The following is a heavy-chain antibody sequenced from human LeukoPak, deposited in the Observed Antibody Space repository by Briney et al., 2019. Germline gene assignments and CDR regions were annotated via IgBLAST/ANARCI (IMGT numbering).Heavy chain of an antibody. D-gene: IGHD1-14*01. V-gene: IGHV3-9*01. CDR3: AKDIATGNRIYCFVY. J-gene: IGHJ4*02. CDR1: GFTFDDYA. Sequence: GRSLRLPCAASGFTFDDYAMHWVGHAPGKGLEWVSGISWNSGSIGYADSVKGRFTISRDNAKNSLYLQMNSLRAEDTALYYRAKDIATGNRIYCFVYWGEGTLVTVSS. CDR2: ISWNSGSI.